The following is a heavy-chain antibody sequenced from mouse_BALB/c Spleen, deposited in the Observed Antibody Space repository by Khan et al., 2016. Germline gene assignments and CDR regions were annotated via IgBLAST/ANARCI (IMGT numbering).Heavy chain of an antibody. CDR3: ATAGDSGYYAMNY. D-gene: IGHD2-13*01. CDR2: INTHTGVP. J-gene: IGHJ4*01. Sequence: QIQLVQSGPELKKPGETVRISCKASGYTFTTAGMQWVKKMPGKGLEWMGWINTHTGVPTYAEDFKGRFAFYLETSANTAYLQISNLKNEDTAKYFCATAGDSGYYAMNYWGQGTSLTVSS. V-gene: IGHV9-4*02. CDR1: GYTFTTAG.